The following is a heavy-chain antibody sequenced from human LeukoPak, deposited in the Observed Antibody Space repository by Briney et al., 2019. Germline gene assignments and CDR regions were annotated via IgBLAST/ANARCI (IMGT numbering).Heavy chain of an antibody. J-gene: IGHJ4*02. CDR3: ARAGSSGYEGGYFDY. CDR2: IIPIFGTA. Sequence: SVKVSCKASGGTFSSYAISWVRQAPGQGLEWMGEIIPIFGTANYAQKFQGRVTITADESTSTAYMELSSLRSENTAVYYCARAGSSGYEGGYFDYWGQGTLVTVSS. D-gene: IGHD3-22*01. CDR1: GGTFSSYA. V-gene: IGHV1-69*13.